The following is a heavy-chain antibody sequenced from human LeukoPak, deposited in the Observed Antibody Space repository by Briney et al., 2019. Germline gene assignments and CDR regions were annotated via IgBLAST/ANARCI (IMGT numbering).Heavy chain of an antibody. V-gene: IGHV3-48*03. J-gene: IGHJ4*02. CDR1: GFSFSSYE. D-gene: IGHD3-10*01. CDR3: ARDLSPVVRASPMGY. Sequence: PGGSLRLSCAASGFSFSSYEMNWVRQAPGKGLDWVSYISSSGSTIYYADSVKGRFTISSDTSKNTLYLQMNSLRAEDTAVYYCARDLSPVVRASPMGYWGQGTLVTVSS. CDR2: ISSSGSTI.